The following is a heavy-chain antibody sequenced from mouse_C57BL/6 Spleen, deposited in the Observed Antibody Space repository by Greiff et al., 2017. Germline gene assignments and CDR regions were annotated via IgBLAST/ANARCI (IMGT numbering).Heavy chain of an antibody. J-gene: IGHJ2*01. V-gene: IGHV1-55*01. D-gene: IGHD2-3*01. CDR2: IYPGSGST. Sequence: QVQLQQPGAELVKPGASVKMSCKASGYTFTSYWITWVKQRPGQGLEWIGDIYPGSGSTNYNEKFKSKATLTVDTSSSTAYMQLSSLTSEDSAVYNCAGGPHQDGYYVYWGQGTTLTVSS. CDR3: AGGPHQDGYYVY. CDR1: GYTFTSYW.